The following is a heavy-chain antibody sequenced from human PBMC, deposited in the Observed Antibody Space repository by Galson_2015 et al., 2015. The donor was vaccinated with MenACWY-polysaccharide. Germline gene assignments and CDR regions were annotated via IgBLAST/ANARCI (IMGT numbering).Heavy chain of an antibody. CDR1: GFTFSSYT. CDR2: ISGSGGST. CDR3: AKGLYYNSV. D-gene: IGHD3-10*01. V-gene: IGHV3-23*01. J-gene: IGHJ4*02. Sequence: SLRLSCAASGFTFSSYTMSWVRQAPGKGLEWVTAISGSGGSTYYADSVQGRFTISRDNSKNTLFLQMNSLRAEDTAVFYCAKGLYYNSVWGPGTLVTVSS.